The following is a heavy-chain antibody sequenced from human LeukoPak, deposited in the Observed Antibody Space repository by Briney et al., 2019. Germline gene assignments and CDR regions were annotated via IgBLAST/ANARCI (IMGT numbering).Heavy chain of an antibody. J-gene: IGHJ4*02. V-gene: IGHV3-21*01. D-gene: IGHD5-24*01. Sequence: GGSLRLSCAASGFTFDDYGLIWVRQAPGKGLEWVSSISSSSRYIYYADSVKGRFTISRDNAKNSLYLQMNSLRAEDTAVYYCARMASYFDYWGQGTLVTVSS. CDR1: GFTFDDYG. CDR2: ISSSSRYI. CDR3: ARMASYFDY.